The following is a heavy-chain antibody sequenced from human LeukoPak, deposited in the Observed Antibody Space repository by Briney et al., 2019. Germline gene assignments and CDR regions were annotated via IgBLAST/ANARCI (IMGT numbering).Heavy chain of an antibody. D-gene: IGHD3-16*01. CDR1: GFNFANHA. Sequence: GGSLRLSCAASGFNFANHAMSWVRQTPGKGLEWVSAISGGGDITYYADSVTGRFTISRDNSKDTLFLQMHSLRPGDTAVYYCAKDIPLGDYWGQGTLVTVSS. CDR2: ISGGGDIT. J-gene: IGHJ4*02. CDR3: AKDIPLGDY. V-gene: IGHV3-23*01.